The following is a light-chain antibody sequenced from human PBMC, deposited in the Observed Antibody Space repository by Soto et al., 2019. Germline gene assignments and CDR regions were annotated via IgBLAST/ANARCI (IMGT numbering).Light chain of an antibody. CDR2: AAS. CDR3: QQYGSSPLT. V-gene: IGKV1-39*01. CDR1: QNIATH. Sequence: DIQLTQSPSSLSASIGDRVTITCRASQNIATHLNWYLQKPGKSPRLLIHAASTLEGEVASRFSGSGSGTDFTLTISRLEPEDVAVYYCQQYGSSPLTFGGGTKVEIK. J-gene: IGKJ4*01.